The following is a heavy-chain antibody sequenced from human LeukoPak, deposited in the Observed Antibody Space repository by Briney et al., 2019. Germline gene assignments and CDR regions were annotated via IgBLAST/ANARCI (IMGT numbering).Heavy chain of an antibody. CDR2: IWYDGSNK. J-gene: IGHJ4*02. CDR1: GFTFSSYG. CDR3: ASLSRPYSSGWSEFDY. V-gene: IGHV3-33*01. Sequence: PGRSLRLSCAASGFTFSSYGMHWVRQAPGEGLEWVAVIWYDGSNKYYADSVKGRFTISRDNSKNTLYLQMNSLRAEDTAVYYCASLSRPYSSGWSEFDYWGREPWSPSPQ. D-gene: IGHD6-19*01.